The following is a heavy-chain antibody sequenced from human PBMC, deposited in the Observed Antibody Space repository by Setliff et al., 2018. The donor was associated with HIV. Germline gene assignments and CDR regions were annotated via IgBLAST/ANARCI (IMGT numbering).Heavy chain of an antibody. CDR1: GGSISSGGYY. J-gene: IGHJ6*03. V-gene: IGHV4-31*03. D-gene: IGHD3-10*02. Sequence: LSLTCTVSGGSISSGGYYWSWIRQHPGKGLEWIGYIYYSGGTYYNPSLKSRLTISVDTSKNQFSLKLSSVTAADTAVYFCARGPMSDYFYYYYMDVWGKGTTVTVSS. CDR3: ARGPMSDYFYYYYMDV. CDR2: IYYSGGT.